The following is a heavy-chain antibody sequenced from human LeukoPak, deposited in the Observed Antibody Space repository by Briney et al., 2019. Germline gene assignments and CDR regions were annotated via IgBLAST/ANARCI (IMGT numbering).Heavy chain of an antibody. V-gene: IGHV3-7*03. J-gene: IGHJ6*02. Sequence: PGRSLRLSCAASGFTFSSYWMSWVRQAPGKGLEWVANIKQDGSEKYYVDSVKGRFTISRDNAKNSLYLQMNSLRAEDTALYYCAKDLRRDYYYGMDVWGQGTTVTVSS. CDR2: IKQDGSEK. CDR3: AKDLRRDYYYGMDV. CDR1: GFTFSSYW.